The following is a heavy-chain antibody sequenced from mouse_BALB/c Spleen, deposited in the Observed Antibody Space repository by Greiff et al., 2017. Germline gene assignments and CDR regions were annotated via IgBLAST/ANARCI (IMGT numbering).Heavy chain of an antibody. D-gene: IGHD2-14*01. CDR3: ARKGRYDAGAMDY. CDR2: ILPGSGST. CDR1: GYTFSSYW. J-gene: IGHJ4*01. V-gene: IGHV1-9*01. Sequence: QVQLQQSGAELMKPGASVKISCKATGYTFSSYWIEWVKQRPGHGLEWIGEILPGSGSTNYNEKFKGKATFTADTSSNTAYMQLSSLTSEDSAVYYCARKGRYDAGAMDYWGQGTSVTVSS.